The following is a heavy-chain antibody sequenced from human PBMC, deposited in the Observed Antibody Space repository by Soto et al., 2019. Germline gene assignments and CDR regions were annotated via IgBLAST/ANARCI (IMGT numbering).Heavy chain of an antibody. CDR3: ASRKREEICSSGNCYFTY. V-gene: IGHV4-39*01. Sequence: SETLSLTCTVSGGSISTSNYYWSWIRQSPGKGLEWIGSVFYSGSSYYNPSLKSRVTISVDASRNQFSLRVNSVTAADTAVYYCASRKREEICSSGNCYFTYWGQGTLVTVSS. CDR1: GGSISTSNYY. D-gene: IGHD2-2*01. CDR2: VFYSGSS. J-gene: IGHJ4*02.